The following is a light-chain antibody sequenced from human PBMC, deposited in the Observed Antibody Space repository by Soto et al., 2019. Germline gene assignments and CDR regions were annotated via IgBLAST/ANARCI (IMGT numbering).Light chain of an antibody. J-gene: IGKJ1*01. CDR2: DAS. Sequence: DIQMPQSPATLSASVGDSVTITCRASQSISHSLAWYQQKPGKAPKFLIYDASNLQSGVPSRFSGSGSGTEFTLTISSLQPDDFAAYYCQQYNSDLWTFGPGTKVDIK. CDR3: QQYNSDLWT. V-gene: IGKV1-5*01. CDR1: QSISHS.